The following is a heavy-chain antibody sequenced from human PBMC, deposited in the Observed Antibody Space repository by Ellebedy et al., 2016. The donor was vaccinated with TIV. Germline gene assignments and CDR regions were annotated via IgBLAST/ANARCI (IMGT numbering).Heavy chain of an antibody. CDR3: ARAPPPRGDRSAEAFDI. D-gene: IGHD7-27*01. J-gene: IGHJ3*02. V-gene: IGHV3-72*01. CDR2: SRNKANRYTT. CDR1: GFTGSDHY. Sequence: GESLKISCAASGFTGSDHYMDWVRQAPGKGLEWVGRSRNKANRYTTEYAASVKGRFTVLRDDSMNSLYLQMNSLKTEDTAVYYCARAPPPRGDRSAEAFDIWGQGTMVTGSS.